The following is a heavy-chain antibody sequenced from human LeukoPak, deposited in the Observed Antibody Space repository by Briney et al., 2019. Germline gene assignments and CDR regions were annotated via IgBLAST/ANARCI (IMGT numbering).Heavy chain of an antibody. Sequence: PGGSLRLSCAASGFTISTNCMNWVRQAPGKGLEWVSVIYIDGSTTYLDSVKGRFTISRDNSKDTLYLQMNSLRAEDTAVYYCAKGTPGYCYYCGQGTLATVPP. J-gene: IGHJ4*02. D-gene: IGHD3-10*01. CDR3: AKGTPGYCYY. CDR1: GFTISTNC. V-gene: IGHV3-66*01. CDR2: IYIDGST.